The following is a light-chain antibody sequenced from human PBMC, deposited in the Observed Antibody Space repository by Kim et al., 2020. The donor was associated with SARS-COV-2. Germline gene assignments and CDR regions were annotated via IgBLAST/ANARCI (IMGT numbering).Light chain of an antibody. CDR2: AAS. CDR3: QQRNYSPIT. V-gene: IGKV1-9*01. J-gene: IGKJ5*01. Sequence: IQLTQSPSSLSASVGDRVTITCRASQGISSYLAWYQQQPGKAPKLLIYAASTLQSGVPSRFSGSGSGTDFTLTISSLQPEDFAAYYCQQRNYSPITCGEGTRLEIK. CDR1: QGISSY.